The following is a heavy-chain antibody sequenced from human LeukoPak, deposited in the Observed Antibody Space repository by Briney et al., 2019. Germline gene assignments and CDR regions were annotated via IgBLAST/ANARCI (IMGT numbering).Heavy chain of an antibody. CDR3: ARAPSFPDAFDV. J-gene: IGHJ3*01. V-gene: IGHV4-4*07. D-gene: IGHD3-16*01. CDR1: GVSISSYY. CDR2: FYTSENN. Sequence: SETLSLTCTVSGVSISSYYWSWIRQPAGRGLEWIGRFYTSENNNYNPSVKSRVTMSVDTSKNQFSLRLTSVTAADTAVYYCARAPSFPDAFDVWGQGTMVTVSS.